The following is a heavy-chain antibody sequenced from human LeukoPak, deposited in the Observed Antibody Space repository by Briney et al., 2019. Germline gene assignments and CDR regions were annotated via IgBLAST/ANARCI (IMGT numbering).Heavy chain of an antibody. V-gene: IGHV1-69*06. CDR1: GGTFSSYA. Sequence: SVKVSCKASGGTFSSYAIGWVRQAPGQGLEWMGGIIPIFGTANYAQKFQGRVTITADKSTSTAYMELSSLRSEDTAVYYCARDHPYYGSGSYGVPYFDYWGQGTLVTVSS. CDR3: ARDHPYYGSGSYGVPYFDY. CDR2: IIPIFGTA. D-gene: IGHD3-10*01. J-gene: IGHJ4*02.